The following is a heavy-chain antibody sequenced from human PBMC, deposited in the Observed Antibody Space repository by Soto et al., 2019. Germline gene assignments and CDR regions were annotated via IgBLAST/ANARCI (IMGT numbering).Heavy chain of an antibody. CDR1: GYTFTSYY. CDR3: ARGPNYYGSGSYYSVPYYYYGMDV. J-gene: IGHJ6*02. CDR2: INPSGGST. Sequence: ASVKVSCKASGYTFTSYYMHWVRQAPGQGLEWMGIINPSGGSTSYAQKFQGRVTMTRDTSTSTVYMELSSLRSEDTAVYYCARGPNYYGSGSYYSVPYYYYGMDVWGQGTTVTVSS. V-gene: IGHV1-46*01. D-gene: IGHD3-10*01.